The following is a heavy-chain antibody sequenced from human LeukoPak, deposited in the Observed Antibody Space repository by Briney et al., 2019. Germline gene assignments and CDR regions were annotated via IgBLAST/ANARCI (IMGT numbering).Heavy chain of an antibody. D-gene: IGHD6-19*01. CDR1: GFTFSSYA. V-gene: IGHV3-23*01. CDR3: TTDPSSGWFSLDY. CDR2: ISGSGGST. Sequence: GGSLRLSCAASGFTFSSYAMSWVRQAPGKGLEWVSAISGSGGSTYYADSVKGRFTISRDNSKNTLYLQMNSLKTEDTAVYYCTTDPSSGWFSLDYWGQGTLVTVSS. J-gene: IGHJ4*02.